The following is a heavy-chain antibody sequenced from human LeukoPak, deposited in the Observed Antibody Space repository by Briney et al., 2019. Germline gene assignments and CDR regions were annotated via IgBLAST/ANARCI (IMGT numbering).Heavy chain of an antibody. D-gene: IGHD2-2*02. CDR2: INPNSGGT. V-gene: IGHV1/OR15-1*04. J-gene: IGHJ6*03. CDR3: ARSQLLYLEDYYYYMDV. CDR1: GYIFTDYY. Sequence: ASVKVSCKASGYIFTDYYMHWVRQAPGQELGWMGRINPNSGGTNYAQKFQGRVTITADESTSTAYMELSSLRSEDTAVYYCARSQLLYLEDYYYYMDVWGKGTTVTVSS.